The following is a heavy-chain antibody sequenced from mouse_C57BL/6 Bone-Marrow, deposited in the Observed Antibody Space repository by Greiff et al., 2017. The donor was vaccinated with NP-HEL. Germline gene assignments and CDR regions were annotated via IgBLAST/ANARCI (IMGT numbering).Heavy chain of an antibody. D-gene: IGHD2-5*01. CDR1: GFSLTSYA. CDR2: IWTGGGT. CDR3: ARNEAYYSNYLYAMDY. J-gene: IGHJ4*01. Sequence: QVQLKESGPGLVAPSQSLSITCTVSGFSLTSYAISWVRQPPGKGLAWLGVIWTGGGTNYNSALKSRLSISKDNSKSQVFLKMNSLQTDDTDRYYCARNEAYYSNYLYAMDYWGQGTSVTVSS. V-gene: IGHV2-9-1*01.